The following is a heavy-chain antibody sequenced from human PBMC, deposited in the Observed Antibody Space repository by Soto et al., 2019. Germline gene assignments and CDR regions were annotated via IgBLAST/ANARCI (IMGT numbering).Heavy chain of an antibody. Sequence: GGSLRLSCAASGFTFSSYSMNWVRQAPGKGLEWVSYISSSSSTIYYADSVKGRFTISRDNAKNSLYLQMNSLRDEDTAVYYCARGGPWYCSSTSCYDAFDIWGQGTMVTVSS. D-gene: IGHD2-2*01. CDR1: GFTFSSYS. CDR2: ISSSSSTI. CDR3: ARGGPWYCSSTSCYDAFDI. J-gene: IGHJ3*02. V-gene: IGHV3-48*02.